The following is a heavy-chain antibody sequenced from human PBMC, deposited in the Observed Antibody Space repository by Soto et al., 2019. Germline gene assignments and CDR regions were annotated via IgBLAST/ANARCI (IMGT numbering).Heavy chain of an antibody. CDR1: GGSFSGYY. D-gene: IGHD3-3*01. V-gene: IGHV4-34*01. CDR2: INHSGST. Sequence: PSETLSLTCAVYGGSFSGYYWSWIRQPPGKGLEWIGEINHSGSTNYNPSLKSRVTISVDTSKSQFSLKLSSVTAADTAVYYCARVASRYYDFWSGYYSYWGQGTLVTVSS. J-gene: IGHJ4*02. CDR3: ARVASRYYDFWSGYYSY.